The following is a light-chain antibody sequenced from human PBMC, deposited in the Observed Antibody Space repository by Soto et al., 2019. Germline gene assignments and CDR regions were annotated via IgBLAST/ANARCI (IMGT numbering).Light chain of an antibody. Sequence: QSALTQPRSVSGSPGQSVTISCTGTSSDVGGYNYVSWYQQHPGKAPKLMMYDVTKRPSGVPDRFSGSKSGNTASLTISGLQAEDEADYYCCSYAGNYVVFGGGTKLTVL. CDR3: CSYAGNYVV. V-gene: IGLV2-11*01. CDR1: SSDVGGYNY. J-gene: IGLJ2*01. CDR2: DVT.